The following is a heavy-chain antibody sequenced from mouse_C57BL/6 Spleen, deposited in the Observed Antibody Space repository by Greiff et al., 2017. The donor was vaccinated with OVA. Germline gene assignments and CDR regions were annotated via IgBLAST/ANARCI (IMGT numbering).Heavy chain of an antibody. V-gene: IGHV1-42*01. J-gene: IGHJ1*03. CDR1: GYSFTGYY. CDR3: ARRITTVVDHWYFDV. CDR2: INPSTGGT. D-gene: IGHD1-1*01. Sequence: VQLQQSGPELVKPGASVKISCKASGYSFTGYYMNWVKQSPEKSLEWIGEINPSTGGTTYNQKFKAKATLTVDKSSSTAYMQLKSLTSEDSAVYYCARRITTVVDHWYFDVWGTGTTVTVSS.